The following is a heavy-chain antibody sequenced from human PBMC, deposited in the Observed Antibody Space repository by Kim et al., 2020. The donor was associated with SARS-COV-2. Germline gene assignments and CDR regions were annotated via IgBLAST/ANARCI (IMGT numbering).Heavy chain of an antibody. D-gene: IGHD5-18*01. CDR2: VYYTGST. J-gene: IGHJ6*02. CDR3: TRDLRYTYGDYYYYYGLDV. CDR1: GGSISRYY. Sequence: SETLSLTCSVSGGSISRYYWSWIRQPPGKGLEWIGFVYYTGSTDYNPSLKSRVTISVDPSKNQFSLKLGSVTAADTAVYYCTRDLRYTYGDYYYYYGLDVWGQGTAVIVS. V-gene: IGHV4-59*13.